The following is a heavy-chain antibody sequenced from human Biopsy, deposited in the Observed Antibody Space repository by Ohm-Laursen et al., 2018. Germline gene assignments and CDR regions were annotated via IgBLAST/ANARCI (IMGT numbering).Heavy chain of an antibody. D-gene: IGHD1-26*01. CDR3: ARGGLNYWYFDL. V-gene: IGHV1-2*02. Sequence: GASVKVSCKASGYTFTDSYMHWVRQAPGQGLEWMGWINPNSDGTNYAQKFQGRVTMTRDTSMSTAYMGLNRLRSDDTAVYYCARGGLNYWYFDLWGRGTLVTVSS. CDR2: INPNSDGT. CDR1: GYTFTDSY. J-gene: IGHJ2*01.